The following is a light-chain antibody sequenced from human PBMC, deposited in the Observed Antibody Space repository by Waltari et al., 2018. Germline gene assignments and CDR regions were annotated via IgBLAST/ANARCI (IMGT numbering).Light chain of an antibody. CDR2: VNSDGSH. V-gene: IGLV4-69*02. J-gene: IGLJ2*01. CDR1: SGHSSYA. Sequence: QVLLTQSPSASASLGASVQLTCTLSSGHSSYAIAWHPQQPEKGPRYLMNVNSDGSHSKGDVIPDRFSGSSSGTERYLTISRLQSDDEADYYCQTWDTGTVVFGGGTKLTIL. CDR3: QTWDTGTVV.